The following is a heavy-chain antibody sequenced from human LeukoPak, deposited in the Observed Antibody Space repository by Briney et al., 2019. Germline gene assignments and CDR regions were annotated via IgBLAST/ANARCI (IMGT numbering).Heavy chain of an antibody. CDR2: ISYDGSNK. CDR3: ARGSDYYDSSGYYWFDY. D-gene: IGHD3-22*01. J-gene: IGHJ4*02. V-gene: IGHV3-30-3*01. Sequence: PERSLRLSCATSGFTFSSYAMHWVRQAPGKGLEWVAVISYDGSNKYYADSVKGRFTISRDNSKNTLYLQMNSLRAEDTAVYYCARGSDYYDSSGYYWFDYWGQGTLVTVSS. CDR1: GFTFSSYA.